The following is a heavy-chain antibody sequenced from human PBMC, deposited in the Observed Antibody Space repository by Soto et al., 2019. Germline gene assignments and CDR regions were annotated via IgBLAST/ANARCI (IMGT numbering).Heavy chain of an antibody. D-gene: IGHD3-22*01. CDR1: GYSFTSYW. V-gene: IGHV5-10-1*01. J-gene: IGHJ6*02. CDR3: ARLPHYYDSSGYPLTTTGDLYYYGMDV. Sequence: ESLKISCKGSGYSFTSYWISWVRQMPGKGLEWMGRIDPSDSYTNYSPSFQGHVTISADKSISTAYLQWSSLKASDTAMYYCARLPHYYDSSGYPLTTTGDLYYYGMDVWGQGTTVTVSS. CDR2: IDPSDSYT.